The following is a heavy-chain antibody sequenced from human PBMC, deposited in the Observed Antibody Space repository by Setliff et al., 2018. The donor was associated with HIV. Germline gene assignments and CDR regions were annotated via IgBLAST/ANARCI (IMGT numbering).Heavy chain of an antibody. J-gene: IGHJ4*02. CDR2: INNDSGTI. Sequence: GGSLRLSCAASGFTFSTYGLNWVRQAPGKGLEWISYINNDSGTIYYADSVRGRFTISRDNARDSVYLQMNGLRADDTAVYYCVGDTTSGWMLTSWGQGTLVTVSS. CDR3: VGDTTSGWMLTS. V-gene: IGHV3-48*04. CDR1: GFTFSTYG. D-gene: IGHD2-2*01.